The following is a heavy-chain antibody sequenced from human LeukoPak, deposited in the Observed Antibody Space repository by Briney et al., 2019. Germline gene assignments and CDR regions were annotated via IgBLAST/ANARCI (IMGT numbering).Heavy chain of an antibody. CDR2: ISWNSGSI. V-gene: IGHV3-9*01. D-gene: IGHD6-19*01. CDR1: GFTFDDYA. CDR3: AKVSGSDTDI. J-gene: IGHJ3*02. Sequence: GGALRLSCAASGFTFDDYAMHWVRQAPGKGLEWVSGISWNSGSIGYADSVKGRFTISSDNAKNPLYLQMNSLRAEDTALYYCAKVSGSDTDIWGQGTMVTVSS.